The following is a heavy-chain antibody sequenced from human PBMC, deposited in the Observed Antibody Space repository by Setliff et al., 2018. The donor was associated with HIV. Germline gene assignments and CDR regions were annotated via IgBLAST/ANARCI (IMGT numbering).Heavy chain of an antibody. J-gene: IGHJ3*02. CDR3: ARDIGYCSSTSCYHAFDI. D-gene: IGHD2-2*01. V-gene: IGHV1-69*13. CDR2: IIPIFGTA. CDR1: GGTFSSYA. Sequence: SVKVSCKASGGTFSSYAISWVRQAPGQGPQWMGGIIPIFGTANYAQKFQGRVTITADESTSTAYMELSSLRSEDTAVYYCARDIGYCSSTSCYHAFDIWGQGTRVTVSS.